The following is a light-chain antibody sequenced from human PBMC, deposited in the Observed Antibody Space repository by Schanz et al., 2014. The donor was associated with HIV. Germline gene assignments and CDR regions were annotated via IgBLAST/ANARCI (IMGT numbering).Light chain of an antibody. CDR1: SSNIGAGYD. V-gene: IGLV1-40*01. Sequence: QSVLTQPPSVSGAPGQKVTISCTGSSSNIGAGYDVHWYQQFPGTAPKLRIYNNNIRPSGVPDRFSGSKSGTSASLAITGLQAEDEADYYCQSYDSSLSGWVFGGGTKLTVL. J-gene: IGLJ3*02. CDR2: NNN. CDR3: QSYDSSLSGWV.